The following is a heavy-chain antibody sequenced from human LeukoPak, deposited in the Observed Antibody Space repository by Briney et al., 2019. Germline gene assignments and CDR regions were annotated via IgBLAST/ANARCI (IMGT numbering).Heavy chain of an antibody. CDR2: ISSSGSTI. D-gene: IGHD1-26*01. Sequence: GGSLRLSCAASGFTFSDYYMSWIRQAPGKGLEWVSYISSSGSTIYYADSVKGRITISRDNAKNSLYLQMNSLKAEDTAVYYCARDRSGSYAVHAFDIWGQGTMVTVSS. J-gene: IGHJ3*02. CDR1: GFTFSDYY. V-gene: IGHV3-11*04. CDR3: ARDRSGSYAVHAFDI.